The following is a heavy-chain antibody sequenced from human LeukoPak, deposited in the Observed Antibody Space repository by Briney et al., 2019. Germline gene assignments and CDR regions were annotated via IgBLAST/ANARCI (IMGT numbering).Heavy chain of an antibody. V-gene: IGHV3-30*02. CDR2: IRYDGSNK. Sequence: GGSLSLSCAASRFTFSSYGLHWVRQAPGKGLEWVALIRYDGSNKYYAASVKGRFTISRDNSKNTLNLQLNSLRAEDTAVYYCAKDPTHFRVWDDYDSNVLNCWGQGTLVTVSS. J-gene: IGHJ4*02. CDR1: RFTFSSYG. CDR3: AKDPTHFRVWDDYDSNVLNC. D-gene: IGHD3-22*01.